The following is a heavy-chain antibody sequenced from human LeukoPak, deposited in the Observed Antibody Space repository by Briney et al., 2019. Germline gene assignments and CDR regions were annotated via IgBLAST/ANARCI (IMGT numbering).Heavy chain of an antibody. CDR3: ARLRMEMATMEAWSDAFDI. Sequence: ASVKVSCKASGYTFTSYYMHWVRQAPGQGLEWMGIINPSGGSTSYAQKFQGRVTMTRDTSTSTVYMELSSLRSEDTAVYYCARLRMEMATMEAWSDAFDIWGQGTMVTVSS. D-gene: IGHD5-24*01. V-gene: IGHV1-46*01. J-gene: IGHJ3*02. CDR1: GYTFTSYY. CDR2: INPSGGST.